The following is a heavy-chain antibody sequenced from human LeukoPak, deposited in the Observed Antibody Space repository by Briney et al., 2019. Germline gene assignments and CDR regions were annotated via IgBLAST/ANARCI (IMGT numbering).Heavy chain of an antibody. CDR3: AKSYRGVVRGGSYYYYYMDV. CDR1: GFTFSSYS. J-gene: IGHJ6*03. CDR2: ISGSGGST. D-gene: IGHD3-10*01. Sequence: GGSLRLSCAASGFTFSSYSMNWVRQAPGKGLEWVSAISGSGGSTYYADSVKGRFTISRDNSKNTPYLQMNSLRAEDTAVYYCAKSYRGVVRGGSYYYYYMDVWGKGTTVTVSS. V-gene: IGHV3-23*01.